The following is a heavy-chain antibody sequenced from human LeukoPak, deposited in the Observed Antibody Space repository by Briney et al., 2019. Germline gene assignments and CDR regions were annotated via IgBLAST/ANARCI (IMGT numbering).Heavy chain of an antibody. J-gene: IGHJ4*02. V-gene: IGHV3-30*18. CDR1: GFTFSSYG. Sequence: PGGSLRLSCAASGFTFSSYGMHWVRQAPGKGLEWVAVISYDGSNKYYADSVKGRFTISRDNSKNTLYLQMNSLRAEDTAVYYCAKAYEGRPSDQLDYWGQGTLVTVSS. CDR3: AKAYEGRPSDQLDY. CDR2: ISYDGSNK. D-gene: IGHD2-8*01.